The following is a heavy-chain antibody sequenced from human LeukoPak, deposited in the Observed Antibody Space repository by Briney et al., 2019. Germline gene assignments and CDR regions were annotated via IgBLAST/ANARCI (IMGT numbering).Heavy chain of an antibody. CDR1: GFTFSSYA. D-gene: IGHD3-3*01. Sequence: GGSLRLSCAASGFTFSSYAMHWVRQAPGKGLEWVAVISYDGSNKYYADSVKGRFTISRDNSKNTLYLQMNSLRAEDTAVYYCAREPRFLEWLLSYGMDVWGQGTTVTVSS. V-gene: IGHV3-30-3*01. J-gene: IGHJ6*02. CDR3: AREPRFLEWLLSYGMDV. CDR2: ISYDGSNK.